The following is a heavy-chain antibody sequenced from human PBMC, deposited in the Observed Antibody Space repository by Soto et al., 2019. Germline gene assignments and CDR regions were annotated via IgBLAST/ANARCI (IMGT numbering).Heavy chain of an antibody. D-gene: IGHD1-1*01. CDR2: IKSKKDGGER. V-gene: IGHV3-15*01. CDR1: GFTFSSAW. Sequence: EVQVVESGGDLVEPGGSLRLSCATSGFTFSSAWMSWVRQAPGKGLEWVARIKSKKDGGERDYAAPVNGRFSISRDDSKSTVYLQMNSLRAEDTALYYCVEGWNDFWGQGTLVTVSS. CDR3: VEGWNDF. J-gene: IGHJ4*02.